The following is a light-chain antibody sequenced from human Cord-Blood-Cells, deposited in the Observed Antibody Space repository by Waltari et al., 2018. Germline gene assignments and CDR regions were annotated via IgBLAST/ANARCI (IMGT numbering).Light chain of an antibody. V-gene: IGKV3-20*01. J-gene: IGKJ1*01. CDR2: GAS. CDR3: QQYGSSQT. Sequence: EIVLTQSPGTLSLSTGERATLSCRASQSVSSSYLAWYQQKPGQAPRLLIYGASSRATCIPDRFSGSGSGTDFTLTIRRLEPEDFAVYYCQQYGSSQTFGQGTKVEIK. CDR1: QSVSSSY.